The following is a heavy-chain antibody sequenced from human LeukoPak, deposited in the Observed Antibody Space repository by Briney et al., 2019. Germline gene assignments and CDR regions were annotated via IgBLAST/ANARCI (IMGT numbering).Heavy chain of an antibody. CDR2: IIPIFGTA. D-gene: IGHD2-15*01. Sequence: GASVKVSCKASGGTFSSYAISWVRQAPGQGLEWMGGIIPIFGTANYAQKFQGRVTITADESTSTAYMELSSLRSEDTAVYHCARVPVAAVTYYFDYWGQGTLVTVSS. CDR3: ARVPVAAVTYYFDY. CDR1: GGTFSSYA. V-gene: IGHV1-69*13. J-gene: IGHJ4*02.